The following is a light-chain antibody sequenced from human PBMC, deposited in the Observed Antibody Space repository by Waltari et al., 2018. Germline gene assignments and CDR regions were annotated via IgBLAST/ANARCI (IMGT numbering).Light chain of an antibody. J-gene: IGKJ4*01. CDR2: AAS. CDR1: QSISSF. V-gene: IGKV1-39*01. CDR3: QHYNSYPLT. Sequence: DIQMTQSPSSLSAPVGDRVTITCRASQSISSFLNWYQQKPGKAPKLLIYAASSLQSGVPSRFSGSGSGTDFTLTISSLQPEDFATYFCQHYNSYPLTFGGGTKVDI.